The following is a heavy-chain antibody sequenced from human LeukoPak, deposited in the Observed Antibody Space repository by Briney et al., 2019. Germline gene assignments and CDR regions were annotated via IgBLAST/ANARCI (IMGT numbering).Heavy chain of an antibody. D-gene: IGHD4-17*01. Sequence: ASVKVSCKASGYTFTGYYMHWVRQAPGQGLEWMGRINPNGGGTDYAQKFQGRVTMTRDTSISTAYMELSRLRSDDTAVYYCARVRRSTVTTAWFDPWAQGTLVTVSS. J-gene: IGHJ5*02. CDR1: GYTFTGYY. V-gene: IGHV1-2*06. CDR2: INPNGGGT. CDR3: ARVRRSTVTTAWFDP.